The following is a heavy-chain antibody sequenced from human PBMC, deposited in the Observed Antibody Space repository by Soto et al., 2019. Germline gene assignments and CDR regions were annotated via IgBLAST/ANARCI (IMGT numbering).Heavy chain of an antibody. V-gene: IGHV1-69*13. CDR1: WGTFRIYA. D-gene: IGHD6-19*01. CDR3: ARCIAVLRQPKREWLEQ. Sequence: ASVEVSFKASWGTFRIYAIILFLHSPVQGLELMGVIIPIFGTANYAQKFQGRVTITADESTSTAYMELSSLRSEDTAFYYCARCIAVLRQPKREWLEQWGKANLVNVS. J-gene: IGHJ4*02. CDR2: IIPIFGTA.